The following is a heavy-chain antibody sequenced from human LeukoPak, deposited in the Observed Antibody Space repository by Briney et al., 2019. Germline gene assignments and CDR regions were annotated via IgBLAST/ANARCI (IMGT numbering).Heavy chain of an antibody. Sequence: SETLSLTCAVSGVSFDDYYWSWVRQTPGKGLEWLGEINHRGYTNDSPSLKSRVTLSIDTSNKQFSLNLRSVTVADAGIYYCTRMTTGHDYWGQGTLVTVSS. CDR3: TRMTTGHDY. V-gene: IGHV4-34*01. J-gene: IGHJ4*02. D-gene: IGHD4-17*01. CDR2: INHRGYT. CDR1: GVSFDDYY.